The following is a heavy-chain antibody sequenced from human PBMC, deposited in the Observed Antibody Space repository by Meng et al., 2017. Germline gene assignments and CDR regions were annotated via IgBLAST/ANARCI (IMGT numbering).Heavy chain of an antibody. CDR1: GGSISSSS. V-gene: IGHV4-59*01. D-gene: IGHD3-10*01. J-gene: IGHJ4*02. CDR3: ARGGQGSYYVSGTGFDY. CDR2: IYYSGST. Sequence: VRRQESGPVLAKPSEPLPSTCPGPGGSISSSSWSWIRPPPGKGLEWIGYIYYSGSTNYNPSLKSRVTISVDTSKNQFSLKLSSVTAADTAVYYCARGGQGSYYVSGTGFDYWGQGTLVTVSS.